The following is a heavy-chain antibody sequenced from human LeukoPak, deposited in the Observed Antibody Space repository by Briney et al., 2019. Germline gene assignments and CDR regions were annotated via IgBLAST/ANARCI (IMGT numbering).Heavy chain of an antibody. CDR3: ARVSAAGMEFHYGMDV. V-gene: IGHV4-59*01. D-gene: IGHD6-13*01. J-gene: IGHJ6*02. Sequence: SETLSLTCTVSGGSISSYYWSWMRQPPGKGLEWIGNIHYSESTNFNPSLKSRVAIAVDTSKNQFSLSMRSVTAADTAVYYCARVSAAGMEFHYGMDVWGQGTTVFVSS. CDR2: IHYSEST. CDR1: GGSISSYY.